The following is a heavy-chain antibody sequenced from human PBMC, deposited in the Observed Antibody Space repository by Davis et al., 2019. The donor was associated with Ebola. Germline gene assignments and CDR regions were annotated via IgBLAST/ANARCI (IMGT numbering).Heavy chain of an antibody. J-gene: IGHJ4*02. CDR3: ARVSGHDYVWGSYRSYCFDY. V-gene: IGHV1-18*01. CDR1: GYTFTSYG. Sequence: ASVKVSCKASGYTFTSYGISWVRQAPGQGLEWMGWISAYNGNTNYAQKLQGRVTMTTDTSTSTAYMELRSLRSDDTAVYYCARVSGHDYVWGSYRSYCFDYWGQGTLVTVSS. D-gene: IGHD3-16*02. CDR2: ISAYNGNT.